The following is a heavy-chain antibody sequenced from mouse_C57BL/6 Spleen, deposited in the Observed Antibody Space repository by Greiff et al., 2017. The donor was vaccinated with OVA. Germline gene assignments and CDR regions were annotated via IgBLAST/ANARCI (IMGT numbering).Heavy chain of an antibody. CDR3: ARNLGREYVDV. V-gene: IGHV2-2*01. D-gene: IGHD4-1*01. CDR1: GFSLTSYG. J-gene: IGHJ1*03. CDR2: IWSGGST. Sequence: QVQLKESGPGLVQPSQSLSITCTVSGFSLTSYGVHWVRQSPGKGLEWLGVIWSGGSTDYNEAFISRLSISKDNSKSQVFYKMNSLQADDTAIYYCARNLGREYVDVCGTGTTGTVSS.